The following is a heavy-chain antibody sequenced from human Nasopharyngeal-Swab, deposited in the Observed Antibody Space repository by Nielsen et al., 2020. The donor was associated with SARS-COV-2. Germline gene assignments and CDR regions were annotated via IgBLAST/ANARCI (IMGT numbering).Heavy chain of an antibody. V-gene: IGHV1-2*06. Sequence: SVKVSCKASGYTFPVYYMHWVGQAPGQGLEWMGRINPNSGGTNYAQKFQGRVTMTRDTSISTAYMELSRLRSDDTAVYYCARDSSGSLDYWGQGTLVTVSS. J-gene: IGHJ4*02. CDR1: GYTFPVYY. CDR3: ARDSSGSLDY. D-gene: IGHD6-19*01. CDR2: INPNSGGT.